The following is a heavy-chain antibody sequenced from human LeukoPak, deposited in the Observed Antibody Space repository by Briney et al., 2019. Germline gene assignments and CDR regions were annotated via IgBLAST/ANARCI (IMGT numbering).Heavy chain of an antibody. J-gene: IGHJ4*02. D-gene: IGHD2-2*01. V-gene: IGHV4-34*01. Sequence: SETLTLTCAVYGGSFSGYYWSWIRQPPGKGLEWIGEINHSGSTNYNPSLKSRVTISVDTSKNQFSLKLSSVTAADTAVYYCARGPTHDAHGYWGPGTLVTVSS. CDR3: ARGPTHDAHGY. CDR1: GGSFSGYY. CDR2: INHSGST.